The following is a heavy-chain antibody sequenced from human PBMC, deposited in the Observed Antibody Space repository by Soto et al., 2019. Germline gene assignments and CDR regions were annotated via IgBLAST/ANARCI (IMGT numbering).Heavy chain of an antibody. Sequence: GGSLRLSCVASGFNFGNFGMHWDRQAPGKGLEWLTVISNDENIKQDSVRGRFAIARDNSKNTLYLRLTSLRAEDTAIYYCARGLRGVLDYWGQGTLVTVSS. CDR2: ISNDENIK. D-gene: IGHD5-12*01. CDR3: ARGLRGVLDY. CDR1: GFNFGNFG. J-gene: IGHJ4*02. V-gene: IGHV3-33*01.